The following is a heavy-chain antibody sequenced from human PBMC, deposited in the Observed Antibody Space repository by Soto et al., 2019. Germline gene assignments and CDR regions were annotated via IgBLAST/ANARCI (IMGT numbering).Heavy chain of an antibody. V-gene: IGHV3-23*01. CDR2: ITGSGGGT. D-gene: IGHD6-19*01. CDR3: AKEMVASTVADFFDY. J-gene: IGHJ4*02. CDR1: GFTFWNYV. Sequence: TVGALRVSCTASGFTFWNYVMAVVRQAPGKGLEWVSTITGSGGGTYYADSVKGRFTISRDNSKNTLYLQMPNLRADDTAVYYCAKEMVASTVADFFDYWGQGTLVTVSS.